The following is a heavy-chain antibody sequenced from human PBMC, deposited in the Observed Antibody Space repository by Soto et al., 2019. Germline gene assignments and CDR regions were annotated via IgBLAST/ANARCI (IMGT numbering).Heavy chain of an antibody. CDR3: VRGPRPSSVGTGAF. Sequence: EVQLVESGGGLVQPGGSLRLSCAASGFVFSMYWMHWVRQAPGKGLEWVSRISDDGSTIHYADSVKGRFSISRDKAQNIRFREISVLRDDETAVYYGVRGPRPSSVGTGAFWGQGSPVTVSS. V-gene: IGHV3-74*01. D-gene: IGHD3-10*01. J-gene: IGHJ4*02. CDR2: ISDDGSTI. CDR1: GFVFSMYW.